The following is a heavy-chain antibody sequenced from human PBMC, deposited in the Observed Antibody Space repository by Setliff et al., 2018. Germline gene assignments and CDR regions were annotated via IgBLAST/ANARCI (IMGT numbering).Heavy chain of an antibody. J-gene: IGHJ5*02. CDR1: GYTFAGYY. V-gene: IGHV1-2*02. CDR3: ARINFYDSTAYYYAPHH. Sequence: ASVKVSCKASGYTFAGYYMHWVRQAPGQGLEWMGWINPNSGGANYAQKFQGRVIMTRDTSISTGYMELSRLRSDDTAVYYCARINFYDSTAYYYAPHHWGQGTLVTVS. D-gene: IGHD3-22*01. CDR2: INPNSGGA.